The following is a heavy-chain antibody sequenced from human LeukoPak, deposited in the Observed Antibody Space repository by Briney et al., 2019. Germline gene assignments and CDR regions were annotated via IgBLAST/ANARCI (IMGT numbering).Heavy chain of an antibody. CDR1: GFNFSSYA. CDR3: ARGMVSPDY. V-gene: IGHV3-64*01. Sequence: GGSLRLSCAASGFNFSSYAMSWVRQAPGKGLEYVSAISSNGGSTYYANSVKGRFTISRDNSKNTLYLQMGSLRAEDMAVYYCARGMVSPDYWGQGILVTVSS. D-gene: IGHD5-18*01. CDR2: ISSNGGST. J-gene: IGHJ4*02.